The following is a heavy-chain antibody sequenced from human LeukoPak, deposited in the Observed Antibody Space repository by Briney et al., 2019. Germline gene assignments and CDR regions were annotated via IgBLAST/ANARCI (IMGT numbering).Heavy chain of an antibody. CDR1: GGSISSYY. J-gene: IGHJ4*02. CDR3: ARGLRHYDSSGYYYPYYFDY. D-gene: IGHD3-22*01. Sequence: SETLSLTCTVSGGSISSYYWSWIRQPPGKGLEWIGYFYYSGSTNYNPSLKSRVTISLDTSKNQFSLKLSSVTAADTAVYYCARGLRHYDSSGYYYPYYFDYWGQGTLVTVSS. CDR2: FYYSGST. V-gene: IGHV4-59*01.